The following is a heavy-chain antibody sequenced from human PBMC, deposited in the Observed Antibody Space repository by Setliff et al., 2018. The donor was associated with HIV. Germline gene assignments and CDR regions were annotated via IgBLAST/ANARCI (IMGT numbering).Heavy chain of an antibody. V-gene: IGHV5-51*01. CDR3: ARHGQYGSGSYYNRPFDF. D-gene: IGHD3-10*01. CDR2: IYPGDSDT. CDR1: GYSFTSYW. Sequence: GESLKISCKGSGYSFTSYWIAWLRQMPGKGLEWMGIIYPGDSDTRYSPSFQGQVTISADKSISTAYLQWSSLKASDTAMYYCARHGQYGSGSYYNRPFDFWGQGTPVTVSS. J-gene: IGHJ4*02.